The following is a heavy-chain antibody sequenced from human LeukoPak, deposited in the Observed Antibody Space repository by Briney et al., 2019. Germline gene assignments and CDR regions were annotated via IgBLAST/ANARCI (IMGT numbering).Heavy chain of an antibody. CDR1: GYSFTSYW. CDR2: IDPSDSYT. CDR3: AIDYGDYYWFDP. Sequence: GESLKISCKGSGYSFTSYWISWVRQMPGKGLEWMGRIDPSDSYTNYSPSFQGHVTISADKSISTAYLQWSSLKASDTAMYYRAIDYGDYYWFDPWGQGTLVTVSS. D-gene: IGHD4-17*01. V-gene: IGHV5-10-1*01. J-gene: IGHJ5*02.